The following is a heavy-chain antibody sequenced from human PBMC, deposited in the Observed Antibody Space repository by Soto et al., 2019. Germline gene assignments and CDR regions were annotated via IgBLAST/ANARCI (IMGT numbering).Heavy chain of an antibody. J-gene: IGHJ6*03. V-gene: IGHV3-30*18. CDR3: AKDPTPYPDHYYYYYYMDV. CDR2: ISYDGSNK. CDR1: GFTFSSYG. Sequence: GGSLRLSCAASGFTFSSYGMHWVRQAPGKGLEWVAVISYDGSNKYYADSVKGRFTISRDNSKNTLYLQMNSLRAEDTAVYYCAKDPTPYPDHYYYYYYMDVWGKGTTVTVSS.